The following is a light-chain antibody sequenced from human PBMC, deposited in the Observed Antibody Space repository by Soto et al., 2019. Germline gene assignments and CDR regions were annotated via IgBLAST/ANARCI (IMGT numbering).Light chain of an antibody. V-gene: IGKV3-15*01. CDR3: QQYDNWPPWT. CDR2: GAS. Sequence: ERVMTQSPGTLSVSPGERATLSCRASQSVSSNLAWYQQKPGQGPRLLIYGASTRATGVPARFSGSGSGTEFTLTISSLQSEDFAIYYCQQYDNWPPWTFGQGTKVEIK. CDR1: QSVSSN. J-gene: IGKJ1*01.